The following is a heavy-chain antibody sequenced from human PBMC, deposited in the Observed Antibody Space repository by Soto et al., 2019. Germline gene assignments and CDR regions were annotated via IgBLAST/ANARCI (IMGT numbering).Heavy chain of an antibody. CDR1: GGSISSSNW. CDR2: IYHSGST. J-gene: IGHJ1*01. CDR3: ARDYNAWGATTSEYFQH. D-gene: IGHD1-26*01. V-gene: IGHV4-4*02. Sequence: SETLSLTCAVSGGSISSSNWWSWVRQPPGKGLEWIGEIYHSGSTNYNPSLKSRVTISVDNSKNQFSLKLSSVTAADTAVYYCARDYNAWGATTSEYFQHWGQGTLVTVSS.